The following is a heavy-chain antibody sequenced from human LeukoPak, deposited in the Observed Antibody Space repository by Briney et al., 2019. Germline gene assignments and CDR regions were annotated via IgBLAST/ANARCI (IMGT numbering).Heavy chain of an antibody. Sequence: SETLYLTCTVSGGSISNNDYYWGWIRQPPGRGLEWIGSIYYSGSTYYNPSLKSRVTISVDTSKNQFSLKLSSVTAADTAVYYCARGPSGSYDLWGQGTLVTVSS. CDR1: GGSISNNDYY. J-gene: IGHJ5*02. D-gene: IGHD1-26*01. CDR3: ARGPSGSYDL. CDR2: IYYSGST. V-gene: IGHV4-39*07.